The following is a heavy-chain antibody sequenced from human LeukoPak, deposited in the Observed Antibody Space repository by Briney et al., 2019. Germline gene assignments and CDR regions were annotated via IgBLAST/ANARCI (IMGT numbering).Heavy chain of an antibody. CDR2: IKQDGSER. CDR3: ARAGSHWHYVY. D-gene: IGHD3-10*01. J-gene: IGHJ4*02. Sequence: RAGGSLRLSCAASGFTFSGFSMSWVRQSPTKGLEWVANIKQDGSERYYVDSVKGRSTISRDNAKNSLSLQMNNLRVEDTAVYYCARAGSHWHYVYWGQGTVVTVSS. CDR1: GFTFSGFS. V-gene: IGHV3-7*01.